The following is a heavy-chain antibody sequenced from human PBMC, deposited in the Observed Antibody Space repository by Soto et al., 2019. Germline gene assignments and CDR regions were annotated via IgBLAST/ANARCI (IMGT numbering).Heavy chain of an antibody. V-gene: IGHV1-2*02. CDR3: ARDQVLYSSSSRLPPGPIDY. D-gene: IGHD6-6*01. J-gene: IGHJ4*02. CDR2: INPNSGGT. CDR1: GYTFSDYY. Sequence: GASVKVSCKASGYTFSDYYMHWVRQAPGQGLEWMGWINPNSGGTNYAQKFQGRVTMTRDTSISTAYMELGGLNSVDTALYYCARDQVLYSSSSRLPPGPIDYWGQGTLVTVSS.